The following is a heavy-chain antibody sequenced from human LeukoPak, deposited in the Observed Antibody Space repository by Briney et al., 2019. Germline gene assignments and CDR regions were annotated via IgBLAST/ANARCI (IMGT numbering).Heavy chain of an antibody. V-gene: IGHV4-61*02. CDR2: IYTTGLT. CDR3: ARGRSITMVRGAVWFDP. CDR1: GGSISSGYYF. D-gene: IGHD3-10*01. Sequence: SETLSLTCTVSGGSISSGYYFWTWIRQPAGKGLEWIGRIYTTGLTNYNPSLKSRVTISADTSKNQFSLKLSSVTAADTAVYYCARGRSITMVRGAVWFDPWGQGTLVTVSS. J-gene: IGHJ5*02.